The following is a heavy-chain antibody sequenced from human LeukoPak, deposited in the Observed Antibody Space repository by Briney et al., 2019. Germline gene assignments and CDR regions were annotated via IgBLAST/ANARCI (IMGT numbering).Heavy chain of an antibody. CDR3: ATVRLVGGATDY. V-gene: IGHV1-24*01. CDR1: GYTFTGYY. J-gene: IGHJ4*02. D-gene: IGHD1-26*01. CDR2: FDPEDGET. Sequence: GASVKVSCKASGYTFTGYYMHWVRQTPGKGLEWMGGFDPEDGETIYAQKFQGRVTMTEDTSTDTAYMELSSLRSEDTAVYYCATVRLVGGATDYWGQGTLVTVSS.